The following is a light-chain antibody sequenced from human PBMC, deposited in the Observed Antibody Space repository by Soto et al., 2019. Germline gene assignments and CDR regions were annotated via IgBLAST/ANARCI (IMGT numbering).Light chain of an antibody. CDR3: QQRYNWPPIT. CDR1: QSVSSY. CDR2: DAC. Sequence: EIVLTQSPATLSLSPGERATLSCRASQSVSSYLAWYQQKPGQAPRLLIYDACNRATGIPARFSGSGSGTDFTLTISSLEPEDFAVYYCQQRYNWPPITFGQGTRLEIK. V-gene: IGKV3-11*01. J-gene: IGKJ5*01.